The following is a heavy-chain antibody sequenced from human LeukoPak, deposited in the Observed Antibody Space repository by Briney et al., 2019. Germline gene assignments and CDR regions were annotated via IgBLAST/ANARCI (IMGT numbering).Heavy chain of an antibody. CDR1: GGSISSTNW. CDR3: ARDRVGVRAFDY. J-gene: IGHJ4*02. V-gene: IGHV4-4*02. D-gene: IGHD3-10*01. CDR2: IYHSGST. Sequence: PSETLSLTCAVSGGSISSTNWWCWVRQPPGKGLEWIGEIYHSGSTNYNPSLKSRVTISADKSKNQFSLKLTYVNAADTAVYYCARDRVGVRAFDYWGQGTLVTVSS.